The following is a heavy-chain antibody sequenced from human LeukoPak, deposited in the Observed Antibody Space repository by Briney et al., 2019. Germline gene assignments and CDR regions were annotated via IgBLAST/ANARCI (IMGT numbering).Heavy chain of an antibody. CDR1: SGSMSIYC. J-gene: IGHJ4*02. D-gene: IGHD3-10*01. CDR2: TFTSGST. V-gene: IGHV4-4*07. Sequence: SETLSLTCSVSSGSMSIYCWSWIRQAAGKGLEWIGRTFTSGSTTYNPSLKSRVTMSVDTSRNQFSLELTSVTAADTAVYYCARRLVGDTYTVSEWGQGTLVTVSS. CDR3: ARRLVGDTYTVSE.